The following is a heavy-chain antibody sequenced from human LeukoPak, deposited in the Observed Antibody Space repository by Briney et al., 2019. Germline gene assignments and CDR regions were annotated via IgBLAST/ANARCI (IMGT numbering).Heavy chain of an antibody. V-gene: IGHV3-30*18. D-gene: IGHD3-16*02. CDR1: GFTFSSYA. J-gene: IGHJ4*02. CDR3: VKVWRDDRISGSYRGFDS. CDR2: ISYDGQNK. Sequence: QTGGSLRLSCAASGFTFSSYAMSWVRQAPGKGLEWLAVISYDGQNKYFGDSVEGRFTISRDNPKNTLYLQMNSLRAEDTAVYYCVKVWRDDRISGSYRGFDSWGQGTPVTVSS.